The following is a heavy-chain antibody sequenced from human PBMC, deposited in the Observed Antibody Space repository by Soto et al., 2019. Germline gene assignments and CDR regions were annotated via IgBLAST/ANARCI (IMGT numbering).Heavy chain of an antibody. V-gene: IGHV3-30*18. Sequence: GGSLRLSCAASGFTFSSYGMHWVRQAPGKGLEWVAVISYDGSNKYYADSVKGRFTISRDNSKNTLYLQMNSLRAEDTAVYYCAKERIRYCSGGSCFLDYYYGMDVWGQGTTVTVSS. CDR3: AKERIRYCSGGSCFLDYYYGMDV. CDR2: ISYDGSNK. D-gene: IGHD2-15*01. CDR1: GFTFSSYG. J-gene: IGHJ6*02.